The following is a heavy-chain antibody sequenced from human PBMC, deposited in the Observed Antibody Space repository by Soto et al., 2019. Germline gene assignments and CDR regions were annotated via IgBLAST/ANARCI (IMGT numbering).Heavy chain of an antibody. J-gene: IGHJ5*01. V-gene: IGHV3-49*03. CDR1: GFTFGDYA. CDR2: IRSKAYGGTT. D-gene: IGHD3-16*02. CDR3: TRALDRYKLPAASDS. Sequence: GGSLRLSCTASGFTFGDYAMSWFRQAPGKGLEWVGFIRSKAYGGTTEYAASVKGRFTISRDDSKSIAYLQMNSLKTEDTAFYYCTRALDRYKLPAASDSWGQGTVVTVSS.